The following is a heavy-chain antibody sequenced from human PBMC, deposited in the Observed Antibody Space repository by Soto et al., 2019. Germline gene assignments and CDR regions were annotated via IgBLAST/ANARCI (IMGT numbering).Heavy chain of an antibody. CDR2: IYSGGST. Sequence: GGSLRLSCAASGFTVSSNYMSWVRQAPGKGLEWVSVIYSGGSTYYADSVKGRFTISRDNSKNTLYLRMTSLRAEDTAVYYCARDRAIFGVVTYGMDVWGQGTTFTVSS. CDR1: GFTVSSNY. J-gene: IGHJ6*02. V-gene: IGHV3-53*01. D-gene: IGHD3-3*01. CDR3: ARDRAIFGVVTYGMDV.